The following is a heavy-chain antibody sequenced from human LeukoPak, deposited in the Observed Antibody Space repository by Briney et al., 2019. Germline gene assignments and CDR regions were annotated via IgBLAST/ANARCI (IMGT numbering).Heavy chain of an antibody. CDR1: GYTFTSYG. J-gene: IGHJ5*02. D-gene: IGHD6-13*01. Sequence: ASVNVSCKASGYTFTSYGISWVRQAPGQGLEWMGWINTNTGNPTYAQGFTGRFVFSLDTSVSTAYLQISSLKAEDTAVYYCARLIAAAATNWFDPWGQGTLVTVSS. CDR3: ARLIAAAATNWFDP. CDR2: INTNTGNP. V-gene: IGHV7-4-1*02.